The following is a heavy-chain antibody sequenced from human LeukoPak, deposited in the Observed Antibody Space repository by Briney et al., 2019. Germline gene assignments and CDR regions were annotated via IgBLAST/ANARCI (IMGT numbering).Heavy chain of an antibody. CDR3: ARASVTFGGVIVYYFDY. V-gene: IGHV4-4*02. CDR1: GGSISSSNW. J-gene: IGHJ4*02. CDR2: IYHSGST. Sequence: SGTLSLTCAVSGGSISSSNWWSWVRQPPGKGLEWIGEIYHSGSTNYNPSLKSRVTISVDTSKNQFSLKLSSVTAADTAVYYCARASVTFGGVIVYYFDYWGQGTLVTVSS. D-gene: IGHD3-16*02.